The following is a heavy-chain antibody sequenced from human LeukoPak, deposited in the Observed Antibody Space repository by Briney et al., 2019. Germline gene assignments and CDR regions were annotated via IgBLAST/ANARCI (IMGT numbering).Heavy chain of an antibody. Sequence: ASVKVSCKASGYTFTSYGINWVRQATGQGLEWMGWMNPNSGNTGYAQEFQGRVTMTRNTSISTAYMELSSLRSEDTAVYYCARDLGGYDTLTGYYKDYWGQGTLVTVSS. J-gene: IGHJ4*02. CDR3: ARDLGGYDTLTGYYKDY. D-gene: IGHD3-9*01. CDR1: GYTFTSYG. CDR2: MNPNSGNT. V-gene: IGHV1-8*01.